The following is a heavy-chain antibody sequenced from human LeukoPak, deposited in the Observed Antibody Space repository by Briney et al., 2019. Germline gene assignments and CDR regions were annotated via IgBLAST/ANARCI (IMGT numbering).Heavy chain of an antibody. D-gene: IGHD3-3*01. V-gene: IGHV4-61*02. CDR3: ASLGTIFGVVIV. J-gene: IGHJ6*04. CDR1: GGSISSGSYY. Sequence: PSETLPLTCTVSGGSISSGSYYWSWIRQPAGKGLEWIGRIYTSGSTNYNPSLKSRVTISVDTSKNQFSLKLSSVTAADTAVYYCASLGTIFGVVIVWGKGTTVTVSS. CDR2: IYTSGST.